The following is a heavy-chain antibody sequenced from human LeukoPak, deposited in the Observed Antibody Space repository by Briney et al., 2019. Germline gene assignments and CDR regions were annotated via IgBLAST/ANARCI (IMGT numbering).Heavy chain of an antibody. CDR3: ARVGHDYGDYVDY. CDR2: VYYSGST. J-gene: IGHJ4*02. CDR1: GGSISSYY. V-gene: IGHV4-59*01. Sequence: PSETLSLTCTVSGGSISSYYWSWIRQPPGKGLEWIGYVYYSGSTHYNPSLKSRVTISLDTSKNQFPLKLSSVTAADTAVYYCARVGHDYGDYVDYWGQGTLVTVSS. D-gene: IGHD4-17*01.